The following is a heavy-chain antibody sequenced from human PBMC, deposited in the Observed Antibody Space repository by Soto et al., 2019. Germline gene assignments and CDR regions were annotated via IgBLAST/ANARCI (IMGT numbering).Heavy chain of an antibody. Sequence: QVQLVQSGAEVRKPGASVNISCRASGFSFSDNLINWVRQAPGQGLEWMGWINPDNGNTRNSETFQGRVTIARHSSASIAYVEVSDLTSEDTAVYYCARDMLSVGPRANDAFDVWGQGTMVTVSS. CDR1: GFSFSDNL. D-gene: IGHD2-8*01. V-gene: IGHV1-3*01. CDR2: INPDNGNT. J-gene: IGHJ3*01. CDR3: ARDMLSVGPRANDAFDV.